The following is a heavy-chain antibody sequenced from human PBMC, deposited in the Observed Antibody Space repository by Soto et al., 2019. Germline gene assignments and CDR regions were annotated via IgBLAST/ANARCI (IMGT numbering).Heavy chain of an antibody. D-gene: IGHD6-19*01. CDR1: GGSISSSNW. J-gene: IGHJ4*02. Sequence: QVQLQESGPGLVKPSGTLSLTCAVSGGSISSSNWWSWVRQPPGKGLEWIGEIYHSGSTNYNPSLKIRVTIAVDKSKHQFSLKLSSVTAADTAVYYCARNPGIAVTGADWGQGTLVTVSS. CDR3: ARNPGIAVTGAD. V-gene: IGHV4-4*02. CDR2: IYHSGST.